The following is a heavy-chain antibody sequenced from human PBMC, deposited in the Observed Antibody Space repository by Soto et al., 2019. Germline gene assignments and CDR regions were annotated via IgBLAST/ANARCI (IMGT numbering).Heavy chain of an antibody. CDR3: AKCLTVTTRVGYYSMDV. D-gene: IGHD4-17*01. CDR1: GFTFSSYS. V-gene: IGHV3-30*18. J-gene: IGHJ6*02. CDR2: ISYDGSNK. Sequence: GGSLRLSCAASGFTFSSYSMHWVRQAPGKGLEWVALISYDGSNKYYADSVKGRFTISRDNSKNTLYLQMNSLRTEDTAVYYCAKCLTVTTRVGYYSMDVWGQGTTVTVSS.